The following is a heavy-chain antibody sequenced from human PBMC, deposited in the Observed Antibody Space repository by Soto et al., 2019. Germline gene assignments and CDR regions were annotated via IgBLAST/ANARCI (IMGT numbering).Heavy chain of an antibody. J-gene: IGHJ4*02. CDR1: GFTFSSYE. CDR2: ISSSGSTI. CDR3: ARGQYSRGGGYFDY. V-gene: IGHV3-48*03. Sequence: EVQLVESGGGLVQPGGSLRLSCAASGFTFSSYEMNWVRQAPGKGLEWVSYISSSGSTIYYADSVKGRFTISRDNAKNSLYLQMNSVRAGDAAVYYCARGQYSRGGGYFDYWGQETLVTVSS. D-gene: IGHD6-13*01.